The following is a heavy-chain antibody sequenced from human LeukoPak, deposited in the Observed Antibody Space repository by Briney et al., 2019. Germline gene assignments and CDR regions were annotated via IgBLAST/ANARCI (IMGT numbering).Heavy chain of an antibody. CDR1: GGSISSYY. Sequence: PSETLSLTCTVSGGSISSYYWSWIRQPPGKGLEWIGYIYYSGSTNYNPSLKSRVTVSVDTSKNQFSLKLSSVTAADTAVYYCARGGAYYDILTGYSYNWFGPWGQGTLVTVSS. D-gene: IGHD3-9*01. V-gene: IGHV4-59*01. J-gene: IGHJ5*02. CDR3: ARGGAYYDILTGYSYNWFGP. CDR2: IYYSGST.